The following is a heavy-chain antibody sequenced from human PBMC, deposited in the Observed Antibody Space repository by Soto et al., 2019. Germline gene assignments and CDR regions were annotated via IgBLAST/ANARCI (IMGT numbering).Heavy chain of an antibody. Sequence: QVQLVESGGGVVQPGRSLRLSCAASGFTFSSYAMQWVRQAPGKGLEWGAAISYDGRNEFYAESVKCRFTISKDNSKNTVYLQMNSLTTEDTAVYYCARQDIECTAMVEYWGQGTLVTVSS. V-gene: IGHV3-30*04. D-gene: IGHD5-18*01. CDR3: ARQDIECTAMVEY. CDR2: ISYDGRNE. CDR1: GFTFSSYA. J-gene: IGHJ4*02.